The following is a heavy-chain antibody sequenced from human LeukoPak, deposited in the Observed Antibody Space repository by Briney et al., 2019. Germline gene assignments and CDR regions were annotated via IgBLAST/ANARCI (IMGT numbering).Heavy chain of an antibody. CDR2: ISGSGGST. V-gene: IGHV3-23*01. CDR1: GFTFSSYA. D-gene: IGHD3-10*01. J-gene: IGHJ5*02. Sequence: AGGSLRLSCAASGFTFSSYAMSWVRQAPGKGLEWASAISGSGGSTYYADSVKGRFTISRDNSKNTLYLQMNSLRAEDTAVYYCAKDGDYGSGSPNRCDPWGQGTLVTVSS. CDR3: AKDGDYGSGSPNRCDP.